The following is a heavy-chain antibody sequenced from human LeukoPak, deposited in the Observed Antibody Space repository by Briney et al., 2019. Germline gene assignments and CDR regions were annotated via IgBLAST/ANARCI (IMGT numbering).Heavy chain of an antibody. CDR3: ARDRSGYGFDY. V-gene: IGHV3-48*03. D-gene: IGHD5-12*01. J-gene: IGHJ4*02. CDR2: ISSSGSTM. CDR1: GFTFSSYE. Sequence: PGGSLRLSCAASGFTFSSYEMNWVRQAPGKGLEWVSYISSSGSTMYYADSVKGRFTISRDNAKNTLYLQMNSLRAEDTAVYYCARDRSGYGFDYWGQGTLVTVSS.